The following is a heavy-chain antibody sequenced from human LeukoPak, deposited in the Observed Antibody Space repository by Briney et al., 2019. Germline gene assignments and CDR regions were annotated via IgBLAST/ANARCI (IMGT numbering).Heavy chain of an antibody. CDR1: GGSXSIYY. J-gene: IGHJ4*02. CDR2: IYTSGST. CDR3: AREVINFDY. D-gene: IGHD3-16*02. Sequence: TXXLTXTGAGGSXSIYYWSWIRQPAGKGLEWIGRIYTSGSTNYNPSLKSRVTMSVDTSKNQFSLKLSSVTAADTAVYYCAREVINFDYWGQGTLVTVSS. V-gene: IGHV4-4*07.